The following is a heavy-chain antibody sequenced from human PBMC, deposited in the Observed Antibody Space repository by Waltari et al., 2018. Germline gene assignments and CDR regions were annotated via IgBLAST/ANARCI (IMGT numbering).Heavy chain of an antibody. V-gene: IGHV4-59*08. CDR3: ARHRDDYVWGSYRYSHYYYFDY. CDR2: IYYSGST. Sequence: QVQLQESGPGLVKPSETLSLTCTVSGGSISSYYWSWIRQPPGKGLEWIGYIYYSGSTNYNPSLKSRVTISVDTSKNQFSLKLSSVTAADTAVYYCARHRDDYVWGSYRYSHYYYFDYWGQGTLVTVSS. J-gene: IGHJ4*02. CDR1: GGSISSYY. D-gene: IGHD3-16*02.